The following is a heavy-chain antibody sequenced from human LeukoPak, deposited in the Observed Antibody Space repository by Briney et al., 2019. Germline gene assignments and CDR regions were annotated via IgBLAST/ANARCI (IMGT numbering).Heavy chain of an antibody. V-gene: IGHV1-2*02. CDR2: MNRNSDGT. CDR1: GYTFTGYY. D-gene: IGHD6-13*01. J-gene: IGHJ4*02. CDR3: ARAFVSSSWARFDY. Sequence: ASVTVSFKASGYTFTGYYINWVRGAPGQALEWVGGMNRNSDGTDYAQKIPCRVTMTRDTSISTDNMELLKLSSDDAADSSGARAFVSSSWARFDYWGQGTLVTVSS.